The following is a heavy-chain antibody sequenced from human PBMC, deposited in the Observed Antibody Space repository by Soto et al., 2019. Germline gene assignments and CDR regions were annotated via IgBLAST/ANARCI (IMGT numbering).Heavy chain of an antibody. CDR1: GFTFSSYG. CDR3: AKSDIAAADIDY. J-gene: IGHJ4*02. CDR2: ISYDGSNK. Sequence: QPGGSLRLSCAASGFTFSSYGMHWVRQAPGKGLEWVAVISYDGSNKYYADSVKGRFTISRDNSKNTLYLQMNSLRAEDTAVYYCAKSDIAAADIDYWGQGTLGHRLL. D-gene: IGHD6-25*01. V-gene: IGHV3-30*18.